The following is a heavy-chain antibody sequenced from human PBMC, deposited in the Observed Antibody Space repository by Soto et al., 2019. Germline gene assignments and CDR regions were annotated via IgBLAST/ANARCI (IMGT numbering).Heavy chain of an antibody. CDR2: ISSHGGST. D-gene: IGHD6-13*01. CDR3: ARMIAAAGRNWFDP. J-gene: IGHJ5*02. CDR1: GFIFSDYA. V-gene: IGHV3-64*01. Sequence: GVSLRLSCAASGFIFSDYAMYWVRQAPGKGLEYVSAISSHGGSTYYANTVKGRFTISRDNPKNTLYLQMGSLRPDDMAVYYCARMIAAAGRNWFDPWGQGTLVTVSS.